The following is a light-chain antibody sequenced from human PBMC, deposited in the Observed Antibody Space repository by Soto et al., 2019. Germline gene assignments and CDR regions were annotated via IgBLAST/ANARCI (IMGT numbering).Light chain of an antibody. CDR3: QSYDSSLSAYV. J-gene: IGLJ1*01. V-gene: IGLV1-40*01. CDR2: GNS. CDR1: SSNIGAGYD. Sequence: SVLTQPPSVSGAPGQRVTISCTGSSSNIGAGYDVHWYQQLPGTAPKLLIYGNSNRPSGVPDRFSGPKSGTSASLAITGLQAEDEADYYCQSYDSSLSAYVLGTGTKVTVL.